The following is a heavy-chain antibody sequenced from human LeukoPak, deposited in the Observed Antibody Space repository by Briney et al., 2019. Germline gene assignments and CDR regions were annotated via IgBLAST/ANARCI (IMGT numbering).Heavy chain of an antibody. J-gene: IGHJ4*02. Sequence: GGSLRLSCAASGFTFSSYSMNWVRQAPGKGLEWVSSISSSSSYIYYADSVKGRFTISRDNAKNSLYLQMNSLRAEDTAVYYCARGDSSGWNVPHYFDYWGQGTLVTVSS. CDR3: ARGDSSGWNVPHYFDY. CDR2: ISSSSSYI. CDR1: GFTFSSYS. V-gene: IGHV3-21*01. D-gene: IGHD6-19*01.